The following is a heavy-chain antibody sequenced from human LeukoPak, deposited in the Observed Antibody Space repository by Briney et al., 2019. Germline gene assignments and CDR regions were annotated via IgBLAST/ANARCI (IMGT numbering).Heavy chain of an antibody. CDR2: TRNKANSYTT. V-gene: IGHV3-72*01. D-gene: IGHD3-10*01. CDR3: VKGSKGGMIVPGERPKYFHH. J-gene: IGHJ1*01. CDR1: GFTFSDHY. Sequence: GGSLRLSCAASGFTFSDHYMDWVRQAPGKGLEWVGRTRNKANSYTTEYAASVKGRFTISRDDSKNSLYLQMNSPRVDDTAVYYCVKGSKGGMIVPGERPKYFHHWGQGTLVTVSS.